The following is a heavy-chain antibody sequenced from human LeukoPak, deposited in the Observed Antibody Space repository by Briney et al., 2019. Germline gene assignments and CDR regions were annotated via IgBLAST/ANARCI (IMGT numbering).Heavy chain of an antibody. CDR3: ARVGSGTFDY. J-gene: IGHJ4*02. Sequence: SETPSLTCTVSGGSISSYYWSWIRQPPGKGLEWIGYIYYSGSTNYNPSLKSRVTISVDTSKNQFSLKLSSVTAADTAVYYCARVGSGTFDYWGQGTLVTVSS. CDR2: IYYSGST. D-gene: IGHD3-10*01. V-gene: IGHV4-59*01. CDR1: GGSISSYY.